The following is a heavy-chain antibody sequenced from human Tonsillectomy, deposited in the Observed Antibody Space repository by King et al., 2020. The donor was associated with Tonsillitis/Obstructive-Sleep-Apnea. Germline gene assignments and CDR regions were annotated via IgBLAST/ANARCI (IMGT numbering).Heavy chain of an antibody. CDR1: GGSVSSGSDY. J-gene: IGHJ5*02. CDR3: ARVPGAGLRWFDP. V-gene: IGHV4-61*01. D-gene: IGHD3-10*01. CDR2: IYYSGST. Sequence: VQLQESGPGLVKPSETLSLTCTVSGGSVSSGSDYWSCIRRPPGKGLEWIGYIYYSGSTNYNPSLTSRVPISVDTSKTQFSLKLSSVTAADTAVYYCARVPGAGLRWFDPWGQGTRVTVSS.